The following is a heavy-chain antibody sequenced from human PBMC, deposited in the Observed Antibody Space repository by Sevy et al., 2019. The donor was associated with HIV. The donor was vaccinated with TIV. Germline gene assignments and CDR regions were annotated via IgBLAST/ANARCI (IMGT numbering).Heavy chain of an antibody. CDR2: ISVYSGDT. J-gene: IGHJ4*02. CDR1: GYTFKTYG. CDR3: ARDKPQGVVIIPGSMWGGVDY. Sequence: ASVKVSCKTFGYTFKTYGISWVRQAPGQGLEWMGWISVYSGDTNFAQKFQGRVTMTTDTSTSTAYMELSSLRSDDTAVYFCARDKPQGVVIIPGSMWGGVDYWGQGTVVTVSS. D-gene: IGHD2-2*01. V-gene: IGHV1-18*01.